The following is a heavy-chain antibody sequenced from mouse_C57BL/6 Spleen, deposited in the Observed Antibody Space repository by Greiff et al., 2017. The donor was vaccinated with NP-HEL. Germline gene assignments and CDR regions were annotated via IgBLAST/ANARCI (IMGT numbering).Heavy chain of an antibody. CDR3: ARWGVTTVVDGYWYFDV. V-gene: IGHV1-64*01. J-gene: IGHJ1*03. D-gene: IGHD1-1*01. CDR2: IHPNSGST. CDR1: GYTFTSYW. Sequence: QVQLQQPGAELVKPGASVKLSCKASGYTFTSYWMHWVKQRPGQGLEWIGMIHPNSGSTNYNEKFKSKATLTVDKSSSTAYMQLSSLTSEDSAVYYGARWGVTTVVDGYWYFDVWGTGTTVTVSS.